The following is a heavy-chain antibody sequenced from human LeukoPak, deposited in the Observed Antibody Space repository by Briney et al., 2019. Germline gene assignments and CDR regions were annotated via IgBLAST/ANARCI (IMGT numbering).Heavy chain of an antibody. CDR3: ARDPNSAL. J-gene: IGHJ4*02. Sequence: PSETLSLTCTVSGGSINNYYWSWIRQSAGKGLEWIGRIYSGGSTNYNPSLKSRVTMSLDTSTNQFSLKMTSVTAADTAVYYCARDPNSALWGQGTLVTVSS. CDR1: GGSINNYY. D-gene: IGHD4-23*01. V-gene: IGHV4-4*07. CDR2: IYSGGST.